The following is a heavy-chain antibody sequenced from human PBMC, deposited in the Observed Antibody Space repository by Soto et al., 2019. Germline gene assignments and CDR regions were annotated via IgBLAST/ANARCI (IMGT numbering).Heavy chain of an antibody. CDR1: GFTFSSYA. CDR3: AARYGSGSYH. Sequence: PRLSCAAFGFTFSSYAMSWVRQAPGKGLEWVSVISDSGGTTNYADSVKGRFTISRDNSKNTLYLQMNSLRAEDTAVYYCAARYGSGSYHWGQGTLVTVSS. V-gene: IGHV3-23*01. J-gene: IGHJ4*02. CDR2: ISDSGGTT. D-gene: IGHD3-10*01.